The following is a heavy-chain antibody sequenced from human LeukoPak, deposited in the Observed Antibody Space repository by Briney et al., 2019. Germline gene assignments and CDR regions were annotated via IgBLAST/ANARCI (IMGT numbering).Heavy chain of an antibody. J-gene: IGHJ6*03. CDR3: ARLITMVRGVIRRYYYYYMDV. Sequence: SETLSLTCTVSGYSIRSGYNWGWIRLSPGKGLEWLGSIYQSGSTYDNPSLKSRVTLSIDTSKNQFSLKLTSVTAADTAVYYCARLITMVRGVIRRYYYYYMDVWGKGTTVTVSS. D-gene: IGHD3-10*01. V-gene: IGHV4-38-2*02. CDR1: GYSIRSGYN. CDR2: IYQSGST.